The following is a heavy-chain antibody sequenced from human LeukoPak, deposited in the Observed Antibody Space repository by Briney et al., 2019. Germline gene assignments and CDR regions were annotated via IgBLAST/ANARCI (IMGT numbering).Heavy chain of an antibody. Sequence: SQTLSLTCAISGDSVSSNSAAWNRIRQSPSRGLEWLGRTYYRSKWYNDYAVSVKSRITINPDTSKNQFSLQLNSVTPEDTAVYYCAREAPRGYSTDFDYWGQGTLVTVSS. CDR1: GDSVSSNSAA. D-gene: IGHD5-18*01. CDR3: AREAPRGYSTDFDY. J-gene: IGHJ4*02. V-gene: IGHV6-1*01. CDR2: TYYRSKWYN.